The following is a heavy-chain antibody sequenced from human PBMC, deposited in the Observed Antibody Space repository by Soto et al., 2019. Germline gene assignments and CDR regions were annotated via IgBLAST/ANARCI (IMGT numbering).Heavy chain of an antibody. V-gene: IGHV4-59*01. CDR1: GGSISSYY. CDR3: ASLGATARY. J-gene: IGHJ4*02. D-gene: IGHD1-26*01. Sequence: SETLSLTCTASGGSISSYYWSWIRPPPGKGLEWIGYIYYSGSTNYNPSLKSRVTISVDTSKNQFSLKLSSVTAAATAVYYCASLGATARYWGKGTLVTVSS. CDR2: IYYSGST.